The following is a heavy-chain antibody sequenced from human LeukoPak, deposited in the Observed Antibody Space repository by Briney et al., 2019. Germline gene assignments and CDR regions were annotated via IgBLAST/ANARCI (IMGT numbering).Heavy chain of an antibody. Sequence: SVTVSCTASGGTFSSYAISWVRQAPGQGLEWMGGIIPIFGTANYAQKFQGRVTITADESTSTAYMELSSLRSEDTAVYSCARDYYDSSGYYPRMGDWGQGTLVTVSS. J-gene: IGHJ4*02. CDR3: ARDYYDSSGYYPRMGD. CDR2: IIPIFGTA. V-gene: IGHV1-69*13. D-gene: IGHD3-22*01. CDR1: GGTFSSYA.